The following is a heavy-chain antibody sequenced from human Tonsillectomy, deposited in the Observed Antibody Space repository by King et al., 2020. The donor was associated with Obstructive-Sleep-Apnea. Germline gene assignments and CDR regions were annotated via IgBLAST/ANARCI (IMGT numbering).Heavy chain of an antibody. Sequence: HVQLVESGGGLVKPGGSLRLSCAASGFTFSDYYMSWIRQAPGKGLEWVSYISIATGYTNYADPVKGRFTISRDDAKNSLYLRMNSLSAEDTAVYYCARLGREYTTSSGAFDIWGQGTMVTVSS. CDR1: GFTFSDYY. D-gene: IGHD6-6*01. J-gene: IGHJ3*02. CDR2: ISIATGYT. V-gene: IGHV3-11*06. CDR3: ARLGREYTTSSGAFDI.